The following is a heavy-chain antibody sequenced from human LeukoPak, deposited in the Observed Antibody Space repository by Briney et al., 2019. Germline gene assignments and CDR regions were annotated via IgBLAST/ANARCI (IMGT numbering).Heavy chain of an antibody. V-gene: IGHV1-8*01. Sequence: ASVKVSCKASGYTFTSYDINWVRQATGQGLEWMGWMNPNSGNTGYAQKFQGRVTMTRNTFISTAYMELSSPRSEDTAVYYCARGDTQTYYDFWSGYSSWFDPWGQGTLVTVSS. CDR2: MNPNSGNT. D-gene: IGHD3-3*01. CDR1: GYTFTSYD. CDR3: ARGDTQTYYDFWSGYSSWFDP. J-gene: IGHJ5*02.